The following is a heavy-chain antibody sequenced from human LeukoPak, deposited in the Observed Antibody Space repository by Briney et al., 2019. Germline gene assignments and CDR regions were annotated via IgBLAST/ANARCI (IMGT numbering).Heavy chain of an antibody. D-gene: IGHD3-16*01. CDR3: ARAFGGDY. CDR1: GGTFSSYA. J-gene: IGHJ4*02. Sequence: ASVKVSCKASGGTFSSYAISWVRQAPGQGLEWMGWINPNSGGTNYAQKFQGRVTMTRDTSISTAYMELSRLRSDDTAVYYCARAFGGDYRGQGTLVTVSS. CDR2: INPNSGGT. V-gene: IGHV1-2*02.